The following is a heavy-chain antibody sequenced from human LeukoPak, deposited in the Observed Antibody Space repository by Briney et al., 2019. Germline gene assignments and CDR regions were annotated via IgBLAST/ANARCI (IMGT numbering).Heavy chain of an antibody. D-gene: IGHD3-10*01. J-gene: IGHJ5*02. CDR2: IYHSGST. Sequence: PSETLSLTCTVSGYSISSVYYWGWIRQPPGKGREWIGSIYHSGSTYYNPSLKSRVTISVDTSKNQFSLKLSSVTAADTAVYYCARDTMVRGVTLGAWFDPWGQGTLVTVSS. CDR3: ARDTMVRGVTLGAWFDP. CDR1: GYSISSVYY. V-gene: IGHV4-38-2*02.